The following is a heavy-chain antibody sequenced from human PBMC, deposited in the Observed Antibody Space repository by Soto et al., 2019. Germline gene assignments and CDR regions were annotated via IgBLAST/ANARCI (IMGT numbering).Heavy chain of an antibody. Sequence: PGGSLRLSCAASGFTFSSYAMTWVRQAPGKGLEWVSGISGSGANAYSADSVQGRFTISRDNSKNTLYLQMNSLRAEDTAVYFCAVASNGEVAVAFDYWGQGTLVTVSS. CDR3: AVASNGEVAVAFDY. CDR2: ISGSGANA. CDR1: GFTFSSYA. D-gene: IGHD2-15*01. J-gene: IGHJ4*02. V-gene: IGHV3-23*01.